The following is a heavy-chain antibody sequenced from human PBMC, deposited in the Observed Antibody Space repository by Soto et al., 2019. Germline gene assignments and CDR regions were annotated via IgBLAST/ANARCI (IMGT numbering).Heavy chain of an antibody. Sequence: GASVQVSCKASGYTFTSYGISWVRQAPGQGLEWMGWISAYNGNTNYAQKLQGRVTMTTDTSTSTAYMELRSLRSDDTAVYYCARDGSGSYYPNWFDPWGQGTLVTVSS. CDR2: ISAYNGNT. V-gene: IGHV1-18*01. CDR1: GYTFTSYG. J-gene: IGHJ5*02. D-gene: IGHD3-10*01. CDR3: ARDGSGSYYPNWFDP.